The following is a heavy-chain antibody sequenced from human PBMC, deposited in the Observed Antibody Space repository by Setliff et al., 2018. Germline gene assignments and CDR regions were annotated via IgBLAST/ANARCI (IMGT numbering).Heavy chain of an antibody. V-gene: IGHV7-4-1*02. CDR2: ISTNTGNP. D-gene: IGHD3-16*01. Sequence: ASVKVSCKASGHTFSSYAMNWVRQAPGQGLEWMGWISTNTGNPTYAQGFTGRFVFSLDTSVSTAYLQISSLKAEDTAVYYCAREGEGSTFFPLDAFDIWGQGTMVTVSS. J-gene: IGHJ3*02. CDR1: GHTFSSYA. CDR3: AREGEGSTFFPLDAFDI.